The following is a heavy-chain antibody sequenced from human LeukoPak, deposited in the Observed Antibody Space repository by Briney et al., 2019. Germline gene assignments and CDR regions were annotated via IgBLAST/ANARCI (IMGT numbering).Heavy chain of an antibody. CDR2: MYPGDSDT. D-gene: IGHD1-26*01. V-gene: IGHV5-51*01. Sequence: HGESLKIFCKGSGYIFTSYWIAWVRQMPGKGLEWMGIMYPGDSDTRYSPSFQGQVTISADKSISTAYLQWSSLKASDTAMYYCARLSGSFQGDYNFDYWGQGTLVTVSS. CDR1: GYIFTSYW. CDR3: ARLSGSFQGDYNFDY. J-gene: IGHJ4*02.